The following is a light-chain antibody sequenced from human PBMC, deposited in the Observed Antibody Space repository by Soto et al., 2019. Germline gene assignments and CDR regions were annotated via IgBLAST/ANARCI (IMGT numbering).Light chain of an antibody. Sequence: QAVVTQEPSLTVSPGGTVTLTCGSSTGAVTSGHYPYWYQQKPGQAPRTLIYDTSNKHSWTPARFSGSLLGDKAALTLSGAQPEDEADYYCSLSDYGAVVFGGGTKLTVL. V-gene: IGLV7-46*01. CDR3: SLSDYGAVV. CDR2: DTS. CDR1: TGAVTSGHY. J-gene: IGLJ2*01.